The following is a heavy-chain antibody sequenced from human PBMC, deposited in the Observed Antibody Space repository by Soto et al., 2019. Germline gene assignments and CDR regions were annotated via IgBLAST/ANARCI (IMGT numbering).Heavy chain of an antibody. CDR1: SGSFSGYY. V-gene: IGHV4-34*01. D-gene: IGHD2-2*01. CDR2: IYHSGST. J-gene: IGHJ4*02. CDR3: ARVPDY. Sequence: SETLSLTCAVYSGSFSGYYWSWIRQPPGKGLEWIGYIYHSGSTYYNPSLKSRVAISVDRSKNQFSLKLSSVTAADTAVYYCARVPDYWGQGTLVTVS.